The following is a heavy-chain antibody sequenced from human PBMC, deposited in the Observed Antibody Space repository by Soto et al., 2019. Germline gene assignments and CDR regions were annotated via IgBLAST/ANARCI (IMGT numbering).Heavy chain of an antibody. Sequence: QVRLVQSGAELKKPGASVSLSCKASGFSFNTYYVHWVRQSPGEGLQWVGVINPSHGFTSYLQKFQGLVTMPADTSTTTVYLELSGLKSEDTAVYFCARDWPDTYCGGDCPLGYYYHGMDVWGQGTAVTVSS. CDR3: ARDWPDTYCGGDCPLGYYYHGMDV. CDR2: INPSHGFT. D-gene: IGHD2-21*02. J-gene: IGHJ6*02. V-gene: IGHV1-46*02. CDR1: GFSFNTYY.